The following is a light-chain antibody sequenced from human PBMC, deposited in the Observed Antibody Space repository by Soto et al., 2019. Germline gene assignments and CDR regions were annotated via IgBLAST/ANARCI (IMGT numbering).Light chain of an antibody. Sequence: EIVMTQSPATLSMSPGEIATLSFRSSQSVGTNVAWFQQKPGQPPRLLMYGASTWASGIPARFSGSGSATEFTLTISSLQSEDFAIYYCQEYNNWPPFTFGPGTKVDI. J-gene: IGKJ3*01. V-gene: IGKV3-15*01. CDR2: GAS. CDR3: QEYNNWPPFT. CDR1: QSVGTN.